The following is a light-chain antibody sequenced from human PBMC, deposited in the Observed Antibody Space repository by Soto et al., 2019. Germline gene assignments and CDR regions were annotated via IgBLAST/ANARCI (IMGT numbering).Light chain of an antibody. J-gene: IGLJ2*01. CDR3: SSYAGSNNVI. CDR1: SSDVGAFNY. Sequence: QSALTQPPSASGSPGQSVTISCAGTSSDVGAFNYVSWYQQLPGKAPKLMIYEVTKRPSGVPDRFSGSKSGNTASLTVSGLQAEDEADYYCSSYAGSNNVIFGGGTQLTAL. V-gene: IGLV2-8*01. CDR2: EVT.